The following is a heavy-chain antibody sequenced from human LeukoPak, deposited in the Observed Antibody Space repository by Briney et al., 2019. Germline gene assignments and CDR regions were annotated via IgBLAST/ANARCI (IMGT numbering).Heavy chain of an antibody. CDR2: INPNSGGT. D-gene: IGHD3-10*01. CDR1: GYTFTSNY. Sequence: ASAKVSCKASGYTFTSNYIHWVRQAPGQGLEWMGWINPNSGGTNYAQKFQGWVTMTRDTSISTAYMELSRLRSDDTAVYYCARDGRFLGSSSFDYWGQGTLVTVSS. J-gene: IGHJ4*02. CDR3: ARDGRFLGSSSFDY. V-gene: IGHV1-2*04.